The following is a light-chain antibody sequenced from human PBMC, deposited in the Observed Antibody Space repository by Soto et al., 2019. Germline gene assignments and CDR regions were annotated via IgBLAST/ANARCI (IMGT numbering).Light chain of an antibody. Sequence: EIVLTQSPGTLSLSPGERATLSCRASQSVTNRYLAWYQQKPGQSPRLLIYGASSRARGIPDRFTGSGSGTDFILTISRLEPEDFAVYYCQQYGSSPRTFGQGTKVDIK. J-gene: IGKJ1*01. CDR2: GAS. V-gene: IGKV3-20*01. CDR1: QSVTNRY. CDR3: QQYGSSPRT.